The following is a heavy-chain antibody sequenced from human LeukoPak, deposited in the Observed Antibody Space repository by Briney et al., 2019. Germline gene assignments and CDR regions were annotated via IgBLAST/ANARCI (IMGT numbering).Heavy chain of an antibody. CDR2: INHSGST. Sequence: SETLSLTCAVYGGSFSGYYWSWIRQPPGKGLGWIGEINHSGSTNYNPSLKSRVTISVDTSKNQFSLKLSSVTAADTAVYYCARGGIAAAGHPFDYWGQGTLVTVSS. V-gene: IGHV4-34*01. CDR3: ARGGIAAAGHPFDY. CDR1: GGSFSGYY. D-gene: IGHD6-13*01. J-gene: IGHJ4*02.